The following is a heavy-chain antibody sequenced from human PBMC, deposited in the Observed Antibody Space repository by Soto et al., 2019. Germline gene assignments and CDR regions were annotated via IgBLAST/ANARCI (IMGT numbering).Heavy chain of an antibody. CDR3: TKEHSTYPDNCFAP. D-gene: IGHD5-18*01. J-gene: IGHJ5*02. Sequence: GGSLRLSCAASGFTFSNYAMSWVRQAPGTGLQWVSAIDGGGTKTYYADSVKGRFTISRDNSMNTLYLQMDSLRAEDTAIYYCTKEHSTYPDNCFAPWGQGTRVTVSS. CDR2: IDGGGTKT. V-gene: IGHV3-23*01. CDR1: GFTFSNYA.